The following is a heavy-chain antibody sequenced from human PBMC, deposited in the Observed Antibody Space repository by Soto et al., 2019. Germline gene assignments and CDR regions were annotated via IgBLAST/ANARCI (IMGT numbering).Heavy chain of an antibody. D-gene: IGHD3-10*01. CDR3: ARARGSGSYPY. Sequence: QVQLVQSGAEVKKPGASVKVSCKASGYTFTSYAMHWVRQAPGQRLEWMGWINAGNGNTKYSQKFQGRVTITRDTSSSTAYMELSSLRSEDTAVYYRARARGSGSYPYWGQGTLVTVSS. CDR2: INAGNGNT. CDR1: GYTFTSYA. J-gene: IGHJ4*02. V-gene: IGHV1-3*01.